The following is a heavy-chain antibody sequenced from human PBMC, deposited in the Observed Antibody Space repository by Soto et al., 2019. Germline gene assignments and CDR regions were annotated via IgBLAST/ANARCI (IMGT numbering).Heavy chain of an antibody. V-gene: IGHV3-7*03. CDR1: GFTLSNYW. CDR2: INKDGSQK. D-gene: IGHD7-27*01. Sequence: GSLRLSCAASGFTLSNYWMTWVRQAPGKGLEWVANINKDGSQKNYVDSVKGRFTIARDNGQNSLSLQINSLRVEDTAVYYCVRELGLAYWGQGALVTVSS. CDR3: VRELGLAY. J-gene: IGHJ4*02.